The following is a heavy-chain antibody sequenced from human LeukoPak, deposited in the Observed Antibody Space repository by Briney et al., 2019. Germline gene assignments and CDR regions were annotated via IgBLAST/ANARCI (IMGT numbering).Heavy chain of an antibody. CDR2: IHGSGST. V-gene: IGHV4-4*07. CDR1: GVSTSTYY. D-gene: IGHD6-19*01. CDR3: ARAPEFSSGWLLDS. J-gene: IGHJ4*02. Sequence: SETLSLTCTVSGVSTSTYYWTWIRQSAGKGLEWIGCIHGSGSTNYNPSLVSRVTMSVDTSKNQFSLKVSSVTAADTGVYYCARAPEFSSGWLLDSWGQGSLVTVSS.